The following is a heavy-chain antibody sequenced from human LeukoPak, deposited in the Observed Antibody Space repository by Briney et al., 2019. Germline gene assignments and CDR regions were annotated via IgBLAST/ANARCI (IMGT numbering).Heavy chain of an antibody. V-gene: IGHV4-34*01. CDR3: ARRGGYGSGLIWIYYFDY. CDR2: INHSGST. D-gene: IGHD3-10*01. Sequence: SETLSLTCAVYGGSFSGYYWSWIRQPPGKGLEWIGEINHSGSTNYNPSLKSRVTISVDTSKKQFSLQLNSVTAADTAVYYCARRGGYGSGLIWIYYFDYWGQGTLVTVSS. CDR1: GGSFSGYY. J-gene: IGHJ4*02.